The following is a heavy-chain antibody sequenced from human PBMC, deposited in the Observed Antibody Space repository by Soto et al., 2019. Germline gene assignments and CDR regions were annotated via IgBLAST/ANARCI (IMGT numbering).Heavy chain of an antibody. CDR3: ARGCSGSCYLGFDY. J-gene: IGHJ4*02. Sequence: SETLSLTCAVSGGSIISGGYSWIWIRQPPGKGLEWIGYIYHSGSTYYNPSLKSRVTISVDRSKNQFSLKLSSVTAADTAVYYCARGCSGSCYLGFDYWGQGTLVTVSS. CDR1: GGSIISGGYS. V-gene: IGHV4-30-2*01. CDR2: IYHSGST. D-gene: IGHD2-15*01.